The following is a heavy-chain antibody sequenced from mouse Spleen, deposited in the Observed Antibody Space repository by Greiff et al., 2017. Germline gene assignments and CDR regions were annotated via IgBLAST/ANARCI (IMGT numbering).Heavy chain of an antibody. CDR3: ARNYGSTLRGAMDY. D-gene: IGHD1-1*01. J-gene: IGHJ4*01. CDR1: GFTFSDYG. Sequence: EVKLMESGGGLVKPGGSLKLSCAASGFTFSDYGMHWVRQAPEKGLEWVAYISSGSSTIYYADTVKGRFTISRDNAKNTLFLQMTSLRSEDTAMYYCARNYGSTLRGAMDYWGQGTSVTVSS. CDR2: ISSGSSTI. V-gene: IGHV5-17*01.